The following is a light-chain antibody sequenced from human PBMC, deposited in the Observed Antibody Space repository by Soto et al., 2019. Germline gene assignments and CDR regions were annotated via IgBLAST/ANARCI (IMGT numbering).Light chain of an antibody. Sequence: DIQMTQSPSSLSASVGDRVTITCRASQGISKYLAWYQQKPGKVPKLLIYAASTLQSGVPSRFSGSGSGTDFTLSISSLPLEDVATYCCQRYDSAPRTFGPGTKVDI. CDR3: QRYDSAPRT. V-gene: IGKV1-27*01. J-gene: IGKJ3*01. CDR2: AAS. CDR1: QGISKY.